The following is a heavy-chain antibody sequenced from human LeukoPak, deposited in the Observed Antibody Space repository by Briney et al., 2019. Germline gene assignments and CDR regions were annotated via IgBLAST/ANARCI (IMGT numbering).Heavy chain of an antibody. CDR1: GVTFDDYA. J-gene: IGHJ3*02. Sequence: GGSLRLSCAASGVTFDDYAMHWVRQAPGKGLEWVSGISWNSGSIGYADSVKGRFTISRDNAKNSLYLQMNSLRAEDTALYYCTNDQDIVVEGAFDIWGQGTMVTLSS. V-gene: IGHV3-9*01. D-gene: IGHD2-2*01. CDR2: ISWNSGSI. CDR3: TNDQDIVVEGAFDI.